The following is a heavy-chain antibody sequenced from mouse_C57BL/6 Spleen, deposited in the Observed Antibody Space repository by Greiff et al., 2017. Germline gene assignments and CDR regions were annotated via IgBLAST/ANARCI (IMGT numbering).Heavy chain of an antibody. J-gene: IGHJ3*01. CDR1: GYTFTDYN. Sequence: EVKLVESGPELVKPGASVKMSCKASGYTFTDYNMHWVKQSHGKSLEWIGYINPNNGGTSYNQKFKGKATLTVNKSSSTAYMELRSLTSEDSAVYYCARSLTGISPFAYWGQGTLVTVSA. D-gene: IGHD4-1*01. V-gene: IGHV1-22*01. CDR2: INPNNGGT. CDR3: ARSLTGISPFAY.